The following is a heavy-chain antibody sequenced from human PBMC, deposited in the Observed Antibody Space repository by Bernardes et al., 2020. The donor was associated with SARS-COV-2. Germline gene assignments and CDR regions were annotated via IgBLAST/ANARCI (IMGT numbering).Heavy chain of an antibody. Sequence: GGSLRLSCAASGFTFGGYSMSWVRQAPGKGLEWVSNIKEDGSEKNYVDSVKGRFSISRDNAKNSLYLQMNSLRAEDTAVYYCAKGGYRYGSWCQGTLVTVSS. V-gene: IGHV3-7*01. CDR1: GFTFGGYS. D-gene: IGHD5-18*01. CDR3: AKGGYRYGS. CDR2: IKEDGSEK. J-gene: IGHJ5*02.